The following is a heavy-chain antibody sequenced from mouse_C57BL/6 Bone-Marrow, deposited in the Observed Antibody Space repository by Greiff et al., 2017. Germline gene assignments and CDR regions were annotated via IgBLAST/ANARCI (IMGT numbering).Heavy chain of an antibody. D-gene: IGHD2-5*01. CDR3: ATSNPYYFDY. J-gene: IGHJ2*01. CDR2: IYPGGGYT. CDR1: GYTFTNYW. Sequence: QVQLQQSGAELVRPGTSVKMSCKASGYTFTNYWIGWAKQRPGHGLEWIGDIYPGGGYTNYNEKVKGKATRTADKSSSTAYMQCSSLTSEDAAIYYCATSNPYYFDYWGQGTTLTVSS. V-gene: IGHV1-63*01.